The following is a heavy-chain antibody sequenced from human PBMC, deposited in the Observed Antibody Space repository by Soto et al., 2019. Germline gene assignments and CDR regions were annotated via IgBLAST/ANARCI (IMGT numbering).Heavy chain of an antibody. CDR1: GGSFSGYY. V-gene: IGHV4-34*01. CDR2: INHSGST. CDR3: ARFPYYDFWSGYYSNWFDP. D-gene: IGHD3-3*01. Sequence: QVQLQQWGAGLLKPSETLSLTCAVYGGSFSGYYWSWIRQPPGKGLEWIGEINHSGSTNYNPSLKSRVTISVDTSKNQFSLKLSSVTAADTAVYYCARFPYYDFWSGYYSNWFDPWGQGTLVTVSS. J-gene: IGHJ5*02.